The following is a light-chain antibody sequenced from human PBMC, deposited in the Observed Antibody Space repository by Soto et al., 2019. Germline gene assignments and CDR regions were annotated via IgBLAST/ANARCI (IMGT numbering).Light chain of an antibody. CDR2: AAS. CDR1: KGISSW. Sequence: DIQMTQSPSSVSASVGDRVTITCRASKGISSWLAWYQQKPGKAPKLLIYAASSLQSGVPSRFSGSGSGTYFTLTISSLQPEDFATYYCQQANSFPITFGQGTRLEIK. J-gene: IGKJ5*01. CDR3: QQANSFPIT. V-gene: IGKV1-12*01.